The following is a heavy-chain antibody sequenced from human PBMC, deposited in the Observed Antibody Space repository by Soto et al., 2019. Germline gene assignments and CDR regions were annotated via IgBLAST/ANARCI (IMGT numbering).Heavy chain of an antibody. CDR3: ARDHGLGESDV. D-gene: IGHD3-10*01. J-gene: IGHJ6*02. CDR1: GYSFTSYG. Sequence: QVQLVQSGAEVKKPGASVKVSCKASGYSFTSYGISWVRQAPGQGLEWMGWISAYNGNTNYAQKRQGRVTMTTDTYTSTAYMELRRLRSDDKAVYYCARDHGLGESDVWGQGTTVTVSS. CDR2: ISAYNGNT. V-gene: IGHV1-18*01.